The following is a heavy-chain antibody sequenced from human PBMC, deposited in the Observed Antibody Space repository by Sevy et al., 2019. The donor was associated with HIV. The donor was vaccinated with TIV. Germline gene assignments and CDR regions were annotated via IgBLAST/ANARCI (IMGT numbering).Heavy chain of an antibody. D-gene: IGHD3-10*01. CDR3: ARDTYYYGSGSYWVY. V-gene: IGHV3-7*01. CDR2: IKQDGSEK. Sequence: GGSLRLSCAASGFTFSSYWMSWVRQAPGKGLEWVANIKQDGSEKYYVDSVKGRFTISRDNAKNSLYLQMNSLRVEDTAVYYCARDTYYYGSGSYWVYWGQGTLVTVSS. CDR1: GFTFSSYW. J-gene: IGHJ4*02.